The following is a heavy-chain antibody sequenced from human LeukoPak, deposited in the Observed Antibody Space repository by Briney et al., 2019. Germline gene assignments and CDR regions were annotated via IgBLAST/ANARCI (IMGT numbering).Heavy chain of an antibody. Sequence: AESLRLSCAASGFTVSSNYMSWVRQAPGKGLEWVSVIYSGGSTYYADSVKGRFTISRHNSKNTLYLQMNSLRAEDTAVYYCARSGLSYYDSSGYLGLYYYYGMDVWGQGTTVTVSS. CDR2: IYSGGST. J-gene: IGHJ6*02. CDR3: ARSGLSYYDSSGYLGLYYYYGMDV. V-gene: IGHV3-53*04. D-gene: IGHD3-22*01. CDR1: GFTVSSNY.